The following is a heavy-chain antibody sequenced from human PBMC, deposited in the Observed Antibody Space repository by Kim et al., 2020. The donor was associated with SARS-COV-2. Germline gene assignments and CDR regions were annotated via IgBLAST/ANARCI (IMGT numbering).Heavy chain of an antibody. CDR3: ARLVPENSAVED. J-gene: IGHJ4*02. Sequence: SETLSLTCTVSGDSISRSSNYWGWIRQPPGKGLEWIGSINYSGNTYYNSSLKSRVTISVETSKNQFSLKMRSVTAADTAVYYCARLVPENSAVEDWGQGTLVTVSS. V-gene: IGHV4-39*01. CDR2: INYSGNT. CDR1: GDSISRSSNY. D-gene: IGHD3-3*01.